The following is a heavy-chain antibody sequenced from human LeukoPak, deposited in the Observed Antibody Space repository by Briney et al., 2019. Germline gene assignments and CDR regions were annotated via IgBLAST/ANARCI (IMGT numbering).Heavy chain of an antibody. D-gene: IGHD3-10*01. CDR3: AKDLDTLGESLYGMDV. CDR2: ICGSGCGT. CDR1: GFTFSGYA. V-gene: IGHV3-23*01. Sequence: PVGSLCLSCAASGFTFSGYAMNCVPHAPGKGLEWVSTICGSGCGTYYADSVKGRLTNSRDNSKNTLYLQMNSLRAEDTAVYYCAKDLDTLGESLYGMDVWGQGTTVTVPS. J-gene: IGHJ6*02.